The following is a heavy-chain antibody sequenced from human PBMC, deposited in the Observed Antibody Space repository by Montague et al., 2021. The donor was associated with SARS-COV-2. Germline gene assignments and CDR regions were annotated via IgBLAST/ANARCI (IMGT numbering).Heavy chain of an antibody. D-gene: IGHD3-16*01. V-gene: IGHV5-51*01. CDR2: IYPGDSDV. CDR1: GYTFSRYW. Sequence: QSGAEVKKPGEPLKIACRASGYTFSRYWIAWMRQMPGKGLEWMGIIYPGDSDVRYTPSFQGQVTISADKTITTAYLQWRSLKVSDTATFYCARPRVWGSCISPFDMWGQGTMVTVDS. CDR3: ARPRVWGSCISPFDM. J-gene: IGHJ3*02.